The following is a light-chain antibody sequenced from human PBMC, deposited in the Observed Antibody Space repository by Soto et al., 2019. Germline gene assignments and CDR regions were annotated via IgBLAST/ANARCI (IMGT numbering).Light chain of an antibody. CDR3: QQLNSYPPYT. J-gene: IGKJ2*01. CDR1: QGISSY. V-gene: IGKV1-9*01. Sequence: DIALTQSPSFLSSSVGDRVTITCRASQGISSYLAWYQQKPGNAPKLLIYAASTLQSGVPSRFSGSRSGTEFTLTISSLQPEDCATYYCQQLNSYPPYTFGQGTKLEIK. CDR2: AAS.